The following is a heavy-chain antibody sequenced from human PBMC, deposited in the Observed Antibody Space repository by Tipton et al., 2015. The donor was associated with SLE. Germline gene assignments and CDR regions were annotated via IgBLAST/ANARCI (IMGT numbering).Heavy chain of an antibody. D-gene: IGHD3-10*01. V-gene: IGHV3-7*01. J-gene: IGHJ4*02. CDR1: GFTFSRHW. CDR3: ARGSDYYAEGHD. CDR2: INQDGGEK. Sequence: SLRLSCAASGFTFSRHWMTWVRQAPGKGLEWVASINQDGGEKYYVDSVTGRFTISRANAKNELDLHMNSRTVEVTAGYYCARGSDYYAEGHDWGQGTPVTVS.